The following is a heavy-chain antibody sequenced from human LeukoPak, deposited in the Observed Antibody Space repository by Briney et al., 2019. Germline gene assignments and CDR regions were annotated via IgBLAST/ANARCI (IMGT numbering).Heavy chain of an antibody. CDR1: GFTFSSYN. V-gene: IGHV3-48*01. CDR3: ARDGNYYDSSGPADY. D-gene: IGHD3-22*01. Sequence: GGSLRLSCAASGFTFSSYNMNWVRQAPGKGLEWVSYISSSSSTIYYADSVKGRFTISRDNAKNSLYLQMNSLRAEDTAVYYCARDGNYYDSSGPADYWGQGTLVTVSS. J-gene: IGHJ4*02. CDR2: ISSSSSTI.